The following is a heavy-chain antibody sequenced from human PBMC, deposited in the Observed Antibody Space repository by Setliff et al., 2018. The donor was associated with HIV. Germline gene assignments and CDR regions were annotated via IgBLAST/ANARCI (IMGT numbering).Heavy chain of an antibody. CDR3: ARDYPYYESSGYNYLEAFDI. J-gene: IGHJ3*02. Sequence: SVKVSCKASGGTFSSYAISWVRQAPGQGLEWMGGIIPIFGTANYAQKFQGRVTITADESTSTAYMELSSLRSEDTAVYNCARDYPYYESSGYNYLEAFDIWGQGTMGTVS. D-gene: IGHD3-22*01. CDR1: GGTFSSYA. CDR2: IIPIFGTA. V-gene: IGHV1-69*13.